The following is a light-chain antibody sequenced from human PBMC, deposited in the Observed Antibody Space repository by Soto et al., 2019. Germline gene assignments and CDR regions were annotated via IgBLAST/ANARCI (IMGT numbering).Light chain of an antibody. V-gene: IGKV3-20*01. CDR3: QQYVTSPRT. Sequence: EIVLTQSPGTLSLSPGERATLSCRASLSVNSDYLAWYQQKPGQAPRLLIYGASNRATGIPDRFSGSGSGTDLTLTISRLEPEDFAVYYCQQYVTSPRTFGQGTKVEIK. CDR1: LSVNSDY. J-gene: IGKJ1*01. CDR2: GAS.